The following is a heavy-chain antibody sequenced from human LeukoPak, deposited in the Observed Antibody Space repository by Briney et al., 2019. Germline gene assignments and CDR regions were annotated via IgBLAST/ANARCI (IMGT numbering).Heavy chain of an antibody. Sequence: SETLSLTCTVSGGSISSYYWSWIRQPPGKGLQYIGYIYYSGSTNYNPSLKSRVTMSLDPSKNQFSLKLSSVTAANTAVYYCAREGPRDFWSGYYMGYFDLWGRGTLVTVSS. J-gene: IGHJ2*01. V-gene: IGHV4-59*01. CDR2: IYYSGST. CDR1: GGSISSYY. D-gene: IGHD3-3*01. CDR3: AREGPRDFWSGYYMGYFDL.